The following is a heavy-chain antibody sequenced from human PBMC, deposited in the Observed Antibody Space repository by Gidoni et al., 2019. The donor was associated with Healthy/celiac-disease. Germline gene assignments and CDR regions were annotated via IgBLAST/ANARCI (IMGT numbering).Heavy chain of an antibody. CDR1: GFSFSSHA. CDR2: ISGSGGST. CDR3: AKDLETPDLWFGELLSWGYYYYGMDV. V-gene: IGHV3-23*01. J-gene: IGHJ6*02. D-gene: IGHD3-10*01. Sequence: EVQLLASGRGLVQPGGSLSLSCAASGFSFSSHAISWVRQAPGQGLECVAAISGSGGSTYYADSVKGRFTISRDNSKHTLYLQMNSLRAEDTAVYYCAKDLETPDLWFGELLSWGYYYYGMDVWGQGTTVTVSS.